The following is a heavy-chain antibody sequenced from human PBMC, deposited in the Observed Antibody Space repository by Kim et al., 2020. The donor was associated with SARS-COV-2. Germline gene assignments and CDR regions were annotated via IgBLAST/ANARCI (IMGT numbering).Heavy chain of an antibody. D-gene: IGHD4-4*01. CDR3: AKELTTPWGNWFDP. J-gene: IGHJ5*02. CDR1: GFTFSSYG. Sequence: GGSLRLSCAASGFTFSSYGMHWVRQAPGKGLEWVAVISYDGSNKYYADSVKGRFTISRDNSKNTLYLQMNSLRAEDTAVYYCAKELTTPWGNWFDPWGQGTLVTVSS. V-gene: IGHV3-30*18. CDR2: ISYDGSNK.